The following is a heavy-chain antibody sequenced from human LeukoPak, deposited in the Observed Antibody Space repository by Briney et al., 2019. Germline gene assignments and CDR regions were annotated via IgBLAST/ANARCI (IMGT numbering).Heavy chain of an antibody. CDR3: ASRGTVGHYYMDV. Sequence: SETLSLTCAVYGGSFSGYYWSWIRQPPGKGLEWIGEINHSGSTNYNPSLKSRVTISVDTSKNQFSLKLSSVTAADTAVYYCASRGTVGHYYMDVWGKGTTVTVSS. V-gene: IGHV4-34*01. D-gene: IGHD3/OR15-3a*01. CDR1: GGSFSGYY. J-gene: IGHJ6*03. CDR2: INHSGST.